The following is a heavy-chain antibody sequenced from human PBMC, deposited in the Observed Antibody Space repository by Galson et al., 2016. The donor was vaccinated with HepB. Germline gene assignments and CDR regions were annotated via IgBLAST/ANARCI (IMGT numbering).Heavy chain of an antibody. V-gene: IGHV3-21*01. D-gene: IGHD6-19*01. J-gene: IGHJ5*02. CDR1: GFTFSSYN. Sequence: SLRLSCAASGFTFSSYNMNWVRQAPGKGLEWVSSISSNSDYIYYADSVEGRFTISRDNAKNSLSLQMNSLRADDTAVYYCARDDSSGWSNWFDPWGQGTLVTFSS. CDR3: ARDDSSGWSNWFDP. CDR2: ISSNSDYI.